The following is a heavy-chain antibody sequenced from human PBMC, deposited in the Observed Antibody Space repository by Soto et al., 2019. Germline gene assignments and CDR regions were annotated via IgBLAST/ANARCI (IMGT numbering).Heavy chain of an antibody. D-gene: IGHD3-16*01. V-gene: IGHV3-74*01. CDR2: IKTDGSST. CDR3: ARVGVGHYEFDY. J-gene: IGHJ4*02. Sequence: EVQLVESGGALVQPGGSLRLSCAASGFTFSSYWMHWVRQAPGEGLVWVSRIKTDGSSTSYADSVKGRFTISRDNAKNTMYLQMNSLRAEDTGVYYCARVGVGHYEFDYWGQGTLVTVSS. CDR1: GFTFSSYW.